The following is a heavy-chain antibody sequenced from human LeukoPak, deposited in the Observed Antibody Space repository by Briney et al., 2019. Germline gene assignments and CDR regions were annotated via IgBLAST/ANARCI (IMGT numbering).Heavy chain of an antibody. D-gene: IGHD2-21*02. Sequence: GRSLRLSCAASEFTFSNYAMYWGRQAPGKGLGWVAVISYDGSNKYYADSVKGRFTISRDNSKNTLYLQMNSLRPEDTALYYCARVSERLLPSFKWFDPWGQGTLVTVSS. CDR2: ISYDGSNK. V-gene: IGHV3-30-3*01. CDR3: ARVSERLLPSFKWFDP. J-gene: IGHJ5*02. CDR1: EFTFSNYA.